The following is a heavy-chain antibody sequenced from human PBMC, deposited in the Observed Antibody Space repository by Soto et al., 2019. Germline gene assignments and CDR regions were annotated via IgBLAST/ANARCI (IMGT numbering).Heavy chain of an antibody. Sequence: PXESLKISCKGSGYSFTSYWISWVRQMPGKGLEWMGRIDPSDSYTNYSPSFQGHVTISADKSISTAYLQWSSLKASDTAMYYCTRQLYCSSSSCYRAIDYWGQGNLVTVSS. V-gene: IGHV5-10-1*01. D-gene: IGHD2-2*01. CDR3: TRQLYCSSSSCYRAIDY. J-gene: IGHJ4*02. CDR1: GYSFTSYW. CDR2: IDPSDSYT.